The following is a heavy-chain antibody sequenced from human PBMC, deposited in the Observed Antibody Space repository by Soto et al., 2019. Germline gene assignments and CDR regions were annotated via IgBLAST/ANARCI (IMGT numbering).Heavy chain of an antibody. J-gene: IGHJ4*02. Sequence: EVQLVESGGGLIQPGGSLRLSCVASGFNVSSDYMNWVRQAPGKGLEWVSVLSTTGFTPYADSVKGRFTISSDSSKKTLYLQMNSLRVEDTAVYYCVRDSETSSSWSLDYWGQGVLVTVSS. CDR3: VRDSETSSSWSLDY. CDR2: LSTTGFT. V-gene: IGHV3-53*01. CDR1: GFNVSSDY. D-gene: IGHD6-13*01.